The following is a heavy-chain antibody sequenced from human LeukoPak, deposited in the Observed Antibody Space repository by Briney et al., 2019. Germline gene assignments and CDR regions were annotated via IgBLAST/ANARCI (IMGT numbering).Heavy chain of an antibody. CDR3: ARVSDRLYWYFDL. CDR2: IYYSGST. Sequence: SETLSLTCTVSGGSISSGDYYWSWIRQHPGKGLEWIGYIYYSGSTYYNPSLKSRVTISVDTSKNQFSLKLSSVTAADTAVYYCARVSDRLYWYFDLWGRGTLVTVSS. D-gene: IGHD6-25*01. CDR1: GGSISSGDYY. J-gene: IGHJ2*01. V-gene: IGHV4-31*03.